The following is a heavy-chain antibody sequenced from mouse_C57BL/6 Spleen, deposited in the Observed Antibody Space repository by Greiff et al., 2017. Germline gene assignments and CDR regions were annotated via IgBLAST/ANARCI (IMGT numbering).Heavy chain of an antibody. CDR2: IYPGDGDT. CDR1: GYAFSSYW. V-gene: IGHV1-80*01. Sequence: VQLQQSGAELVKPGASVKISCKASGYAFSSYWMNWVKQRPGKGLEWIGQIYPGDGDTNYNGKFKGKATLTADKSSSTAYMQLSSLTSEDSAVYFCARIGDYYGSREAWFAYWGQGTLVTVSA. CDR3: ARIGDYYGSREAWFAY. J-gene: IGHJ3*01. D-gene: IGHD1-1*01.